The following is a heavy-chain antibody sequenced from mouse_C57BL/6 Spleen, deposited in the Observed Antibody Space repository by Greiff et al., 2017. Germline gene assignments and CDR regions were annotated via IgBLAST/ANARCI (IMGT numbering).Heavy chain of an antibody. Sequence: DVKLVESGAGLVKPGGSLKLSCAASGFTFSSYAMSWVRQTPEKGLEWVAYISSGGSYIYYDEPVKGRFTISGDKSRNTLYLQMSSLTSEDTAMYYCTIAGYDDDWDYWGQGTSLTVSS. CDR1: GFTFSSYA. J-gene: IGHJ2*02. CDR3: TIAGYDDDWDY. D-gene: IGHD2-3*01. V-gene: IGHV5-9-1*02. CDR2: ISSGGSYI.